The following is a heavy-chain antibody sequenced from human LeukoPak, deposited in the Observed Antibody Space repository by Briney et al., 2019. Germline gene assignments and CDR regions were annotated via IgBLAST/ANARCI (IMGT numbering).Heavy chain of an antibody. D-gene: IGHD3-3*01. CDR2: INTNTGNP. Sequence: ASVNVSCKASGYTFTSYAMNWVRQAPGQGLEWMGWINTNTGNPTYAQGFTGRFVFALDTSVSTAYLQISSLKAEDTAVYYCAGPAPLSYDFWSGYYTGPXRSXXQGTXVTVS. V-gene: IGHV7-4-1*02. CDR3: AGPAPLSYDFWSGYYTGPXRS. CDR1: GYTFTSYA. J-gene: IGHJ4*02.